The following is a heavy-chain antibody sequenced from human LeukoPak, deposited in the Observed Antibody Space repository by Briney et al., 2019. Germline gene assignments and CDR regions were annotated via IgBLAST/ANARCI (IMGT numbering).Heavy chain of an antibody. CDR1: GGSISSSGYY. J-gene: IGHJ4*02. Sequence: SETLSLTCTVSGGSISSSGYYWGWIRQPPGKGLEWIGFIYYSGSTSYNPSLKRRVTMSIDTSKNQFSLKLKSVAVADTAVYYCARGGGYDYPVDYWGQGTLVAVTS. D-gene: IGHD5-12*01. V-gene: IGHV4-61*08. CDR2: IYYSGST. CDR3: ARGGGYDYPVDY.